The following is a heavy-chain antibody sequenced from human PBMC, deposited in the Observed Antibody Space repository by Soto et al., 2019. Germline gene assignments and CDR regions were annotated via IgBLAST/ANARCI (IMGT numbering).Heavy chain of an antibody. CDR1: GFTSGDLA. D-gene: IGHD6-13*01. J-gene: IGHJ5*02. Sequence: SKRHSNAAAGFTSGDLAMSRVSQAKGKGLEWVSAISGSGGSTYYADSVKGRFTISRDNSKNTLYLQMNSLRAEDTAVYYCAKAPGIAAAGTLWFDPWGQGTLVTVSS. CDR2: ISGSGGST. V-gene: IGHV3-23*01. CDR3: AKAPGIAAAGTLWFDP.